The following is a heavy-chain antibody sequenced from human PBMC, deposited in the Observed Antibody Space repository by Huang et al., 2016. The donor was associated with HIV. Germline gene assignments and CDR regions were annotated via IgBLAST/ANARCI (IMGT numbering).Heavy chain of an antibody. V-gene: IGHV5-51*03. CDR1: GYSFSIYW. CDR3: AKGRRAFDV. CDR2: SFPLESKS. J-gene: IGHJ3*01. Sequence: EVQLVQSGAEVKKPGESRKISCTGSGYSFSIYWIAWGRQMPGKGREWVGRSFPLESKSTHSPSFEGHVSISVDKSINTVYLHWSSLKASDTAIYYCAKGRRAFDVWGQGTWVTVSS.